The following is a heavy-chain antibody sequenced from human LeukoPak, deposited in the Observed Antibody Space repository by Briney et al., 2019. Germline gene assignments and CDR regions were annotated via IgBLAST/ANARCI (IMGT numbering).Heavy chain of an antibody. CDR3: ARDQEGFDY. Sequence: ASVKGSCKASGYTFTSNYIHWGRPGPGQRLEWMGMIYPRDGSTSYAQKFQGRVTVTRDTSTSTVHMELSGLRSEDTAVYYCARDQEGFDYWGQGTLVTVSS. V-gene: IGHV1-46*01. J-gene: IGHJ4*02. CDR1: GYTFTSNY. CDR2: IYPRDGST.